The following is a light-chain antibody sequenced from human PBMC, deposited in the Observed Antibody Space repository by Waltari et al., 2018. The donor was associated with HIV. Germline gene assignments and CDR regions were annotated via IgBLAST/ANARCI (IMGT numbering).Light chain of an antibody. CDR1: SSNIGAGYD. V-gene: IGLV1-40*01. CDR2: GNR. Sequence: QSVLTQPPSVSGAPGQRVTISCTGSSSNIGAGYDVHWYQQLPGTAPKLLIYGNRNRPSGVPDRFTGSKSGNSAALAITGRQAEDEADYYCQTYDSSLSGPLFGGGTKLTVL. J-gene: IGLJ2*01. CDR3: QTYDSSLSGPL.